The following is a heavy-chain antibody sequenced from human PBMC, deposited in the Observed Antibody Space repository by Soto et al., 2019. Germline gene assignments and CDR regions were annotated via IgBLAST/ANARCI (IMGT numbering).Heavy chain of an antibody. CDR3: ARGRVTNSGWYYFDY. D-gene: IGHD6-19*01. CDR1: GYTFTTYD. J-gene: IGHJ4*02. V-gene: IGHV1-8*01. Sequence: QVQLVQSGAEVKKPGASVKVSCKASGYTFTTYDINWVRQATGQGLEWMGWMNPNSGNTGYEQKFQSRVTMTRNTFISTAYMELRSLRSEDTAVYYCARGRVTNSGWYYFDYWGQGTLVTVSS. CDR2: MNPNSGNT.